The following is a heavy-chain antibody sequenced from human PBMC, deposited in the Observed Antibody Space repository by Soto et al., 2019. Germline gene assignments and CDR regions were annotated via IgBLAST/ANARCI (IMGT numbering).Heavy chain of an antibody. D-gene: IGHD2-8*01. CDR2: IYYSGST. CDR3: ARNGDCTRPGCIVGWFDP. CDR1: GWSISSGGYY. V-gene: IGHV4-31*03. J-gene: IGHJ5*02. Sequence: PSETLSLTCTVSGWSISSGGYYWSWIRQHPGKGLEWIGYIYYSGSTYYNPSLKSRVNISVDKSKNQFYLDLNSVTAADTTMYYCARNGDCTRPGCIVGWFDPWGPGTLVTVSS.